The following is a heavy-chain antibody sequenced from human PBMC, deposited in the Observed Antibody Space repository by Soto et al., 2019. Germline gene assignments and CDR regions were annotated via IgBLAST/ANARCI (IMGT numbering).Heavy chain of an antibody. J-gene: IGHJ5*02. V-gene: IGHV4-34*01. CDR1: GGSFSGYY. CDR2: INHSGST. D-gene: IGHD2-8*01. CDR3: ARYGQSKYRNGSPSVPNWFDP. Sequence: SETLSLTCAVYGGSFSGYYWSWIRQPPGKGLEWIGEINHSGSTNYNPSLKSRVTISVDTSKNQFSLKLSSVTAADTAVYYCARYGQSKYRNGSPSVPNWFDPWGQGTLVTVSS.